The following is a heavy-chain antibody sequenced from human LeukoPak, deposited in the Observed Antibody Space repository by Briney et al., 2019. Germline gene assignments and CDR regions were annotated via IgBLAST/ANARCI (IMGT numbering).Heavy chain of an antibody. J-gene: IGHJ4*02. Sequence: GESLKISCKGSGYTFSNSIIGWVRQMPGKGLEWMGIIYPGDSETRYSPSFQGQVTISADKSISTAYLQWSSLRASDTAMYYCARLLAASAMRGDYWGQRTLVTVSS. CDR3: ARLLAASAMRGDY. CDR1: GYTFSNSI. D-gene: IGHD2-2*01. CDR2: IYPGDSET. V-gene: IGHV5-51*01.